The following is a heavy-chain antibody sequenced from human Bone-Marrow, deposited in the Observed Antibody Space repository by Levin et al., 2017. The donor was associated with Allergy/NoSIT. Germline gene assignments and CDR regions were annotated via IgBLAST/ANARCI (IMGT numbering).Heavy chain of an antibody. V-gene: IGHV4-59*01. J-gene: IGHJ4*02. CDR1: GGSISSYY. CDR3: ASTQFYDFWSGYHLDY. CDR2: IYYSGST. Sequence: SETLSLTCTVSGGSISSYYWSWIRQPPGKGLEWIGYIYYSGSTNYNPSLKSRVTISVDTSKNQFSLKLSSVTAADTAVYYCASTQFYDFWSGYHLDYWGQGTLVTVSS. D-gene: IGHD3-3*01.